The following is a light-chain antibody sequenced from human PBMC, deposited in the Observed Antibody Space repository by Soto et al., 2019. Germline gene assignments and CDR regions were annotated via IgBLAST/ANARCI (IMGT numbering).Light chain of an antibody. CDR2: EGS. CDR3: CSYAGSSTLV. Sequence: QSVLTQPASVSGSPGQSITISCTGTSSDFGSYSVVSWYQQHPGKAPKLLIYEGSKRPSGVSNRFSGSKSGNTASLTISGLQAEDEADYYCCSYAGSSTLVFGGGTKLIVL. CDR1: SSDFGSYSV. V-gene: IGLV2-23*01. J-gene: IGLJ3*02.